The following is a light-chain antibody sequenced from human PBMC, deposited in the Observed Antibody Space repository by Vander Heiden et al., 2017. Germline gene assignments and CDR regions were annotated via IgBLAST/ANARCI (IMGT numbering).Light chain of an antibody. J-gene: IGKJ1*01. CDR1: PGVSSN. CDR3: QQYNNRPWT. V-gene: IGKV3-15*01. CDR2: GGS. Sequence: EIVMTQSPATLSVSPGVRATLSCRASPGVSSNLAWYQQKPGQAPRLLISGGSTRATGFPARFSGSGSGTEFTLTISSLQSEDFAVYYCQQYNNRPWTFGQGTKVEIK.